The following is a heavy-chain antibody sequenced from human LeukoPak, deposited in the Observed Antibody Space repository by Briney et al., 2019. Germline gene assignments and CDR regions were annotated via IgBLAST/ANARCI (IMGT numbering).Heavy chain of an antibody. J-gene: IGHJ3*01. D-gene: IGHD2-15*01. CDR1: GFTVRSNY. CDR3: ARDRYCSGGSCYGDAFDL. Sequence: GWSLRLSCTASGFTVRSNYMSWVRQSPRKGLEWVSIMYSGGSTDYADSVKGRFIISRDHSKNTLYLQMNSLRAEDTAVYYCARDRYCSGGSCYGDAFDLWGQGTMVTVSS. V-gene: IGHV3-53*01. CDR2: MYSGGST.